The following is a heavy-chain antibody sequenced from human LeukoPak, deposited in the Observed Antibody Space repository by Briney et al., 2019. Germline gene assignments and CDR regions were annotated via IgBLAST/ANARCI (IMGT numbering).Heavy chain of an antibody. CDR2: INPNSGGT. Sequence: SVKVSCKASGYTFTGYYMHWVRQAPGQGLEWMGWINPNSGGTNYAQKFQGRVTMTRDTSISTAYMELSSLRSEDTAVYYCARGIVSLAAAGISHLYYFDYWGQGTLVTVSS. CDR1: GYTFTGYY. J-gene: IGHJ4*02. CDR3: ARGIVSLAAAGISHLYYFDY. D-gene: IGHD6-13*01. V-gene: IGHV1-2*02.